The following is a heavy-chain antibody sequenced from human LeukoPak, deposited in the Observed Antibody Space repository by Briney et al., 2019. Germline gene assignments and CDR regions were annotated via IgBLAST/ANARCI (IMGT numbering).Heavy chain of an antibody. Sequence: PGGSLRLSCAASGFTFSSYAMHWVRQAPGKGLEWVAVISYDGSNKYYADSVKGRFTISRDNSKNTLYLQMNSLRAEDTAVYYCAGGLVPLAVAEGDYWGQGTLVTVSS. CDR1: GFTFSSYA. CDR2: ISYDGSNK. J-gene: IGHJ4*02. D-gene: IGHD6-19*01. CDR3: AGGLVPLAVAEGDY. V-gene: IGHV3-30-3*01.